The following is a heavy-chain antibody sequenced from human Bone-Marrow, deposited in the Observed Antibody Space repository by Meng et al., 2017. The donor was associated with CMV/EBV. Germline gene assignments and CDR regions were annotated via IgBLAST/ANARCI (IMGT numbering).Heavy chain of an antibody. CDR2: IKQDGSEK. J-gene: IGHJ4*02. D-gene: IGHD3-22*01. V-gene: IGHV3-7*03. CDR1: GFTFSSYW. CDR3: TTDPFYYYDSSGYRSTYFDY. Sequence: GGSLRLSCAASGFTFSSYWMSWVRQAPGKGLEWVANIKQDGSEKYYVDSVKGRFTISRDNAKNSLYLQMNSLRAEDTAVYYCTTDPFYYYDSSGYRSTYFDYWGRGTLVTVSS.